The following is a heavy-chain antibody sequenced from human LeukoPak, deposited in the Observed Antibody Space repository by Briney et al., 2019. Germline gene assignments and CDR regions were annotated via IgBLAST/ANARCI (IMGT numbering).Heavy chain of an antibody. V-gene: IGHV3-33*06. Sequence: PGGSLRLSCAASGFTFSSYGMHWVRQAPGKGLEWVAVIWYDGSNKYYADSVKGRFTISRDNSKNTLYLQMNSLRAEDTAVYYCAKDRGRASSGWYVLGFDYWGQGTLVTVSS. J-gene: IGHJ4*02. CDR1: GFTFSSYG. CDR3: AKDRGRASSGWYVLGFDY. CDR2: IWYDGSNK. D-gene: IGHD6-19*01.